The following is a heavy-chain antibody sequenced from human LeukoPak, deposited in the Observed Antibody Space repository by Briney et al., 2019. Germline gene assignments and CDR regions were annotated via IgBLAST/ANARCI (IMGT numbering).Heavy chain of an antibody. CDR2: IYYSGST. D-gene: IGHD1-26*01. CDR3: ASLRERSYYARGFDY. Sequence: PSETLSLTCTVSGGSISSSSYYWGWIRQPPGKGLEWIGSIYYSGSTYYNPSLKSRVTISVDTSKNQFSLKLSSVTAADTAVFYCASLRERSYYARGFDYWGQGTLVTVSS. J-gene: IGHJ4*02. V-gene: IGHV4-39*01. CDR1: GGSISSSSYY.